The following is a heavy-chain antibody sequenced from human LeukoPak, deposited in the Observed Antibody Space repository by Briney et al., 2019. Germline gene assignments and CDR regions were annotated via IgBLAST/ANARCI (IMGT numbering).Heavy chain of an antibody. V-gene: IGHV1-2*02. D-gene: IGHD5-24*01. J-gene: IGHJ3*02. CDR3: ARVADGYNYGALDI. CDR1: GYTFTGYY. CDR2: INPNSGGT. Sequence: GASVKVSCKASGYTFTGYYIHWVRQAPGQGLEWMGWINPNSGGTNYARSFQGRVTMTRDTSTSTAYVELNSLRSDDTAVYYCARVADGYNYGALDIWGQGTVVTVSS.